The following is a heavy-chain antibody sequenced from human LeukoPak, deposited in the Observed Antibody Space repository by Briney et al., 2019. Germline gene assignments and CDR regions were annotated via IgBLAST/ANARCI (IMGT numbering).Heavy chain of an antibody. Sequence: QPGGSLRLSCAASGFTFNSYAMSWVRQAPGKGLEWVSAISGSGGSTYYADSVKGRFTISRDNSKNTLYLHMNSLRAEDTAVYYCAKFLPTHIVVANYYFDYWGQGTLVTVSS. CDR1: GFTFNSYA. CDR2: ISGSGGST. D-gene: IGHD2-21*01. CDR3: AKFLPTHIVVANYYFDY. V-gene: IGHV3-23*01. J-gene: IGHJ4*02.